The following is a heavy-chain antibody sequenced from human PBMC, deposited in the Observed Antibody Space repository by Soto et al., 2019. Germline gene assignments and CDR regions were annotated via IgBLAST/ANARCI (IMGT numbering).Heavy chain of an antibody. CDR1: GGSISSGDYY. J-gene: IGHJ6*02. Sequence: SETLSLTCTVSGGSISSGDYYWSWIRQPPGKGLEWIGYIYYSGSTYYNPSLKSRVTISVDTSKNQFSLKLSSVTAADTAVYYCARGGCSSTSCPSVYYYYGMDVWGQGTTVTV. CDR3: ARGGCSSTSCPSVYYYYGMDV. D-gene: IGHD2-2*01. V-gene: IGHV4-30-4*01. CDR2: IYYSGST.